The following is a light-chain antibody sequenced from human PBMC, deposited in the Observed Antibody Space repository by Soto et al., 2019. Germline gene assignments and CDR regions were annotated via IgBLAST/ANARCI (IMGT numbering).Light chain of an antibody. CDR1: QSVSSK. Sequence: IVVTLSAATLSVYTREGATLSCRASQSVSSKLAWYQQKPGQAPRLLIYGASTRATGIPARFSGSGSGTDFTLTIISLEPEEFAVYYWQQRSYPITFGQGTRLENK. V-gene: IGKV3-15*01. J-gene: IGKJ5*01. CDR2: GAS. CDR3: QQRSYPIT.